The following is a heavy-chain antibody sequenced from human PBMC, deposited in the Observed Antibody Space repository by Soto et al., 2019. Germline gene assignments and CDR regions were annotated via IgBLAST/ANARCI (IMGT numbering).Heavy chain of an antibody. J-gene: IGHJ6*02. V-gene: IGHV5-10-1*01. CDR1: GYSFTSYW. CDR2: IDPSDSYT. Sequence: GESLKISCNGSGYSFTSYWISWVRQMPGKGLEWMGRIDPSDSYTNYSPSFQGHVTISADKSISTAYLQWSSLKASDTAMYYCASNYDILTGHYGMDVWGQGTTVTVS. CDR3: ASNYDILTGHYGMDV. D-gene: IGHD3-9*01.